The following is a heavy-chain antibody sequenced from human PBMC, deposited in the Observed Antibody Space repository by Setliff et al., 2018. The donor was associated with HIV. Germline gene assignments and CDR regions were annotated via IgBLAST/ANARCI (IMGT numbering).Heavy chain of an antibody. Sequence: RLSCTASGFTFGDYAMSWVRQAPGKGLEWVGFIGSKAYGGTTEYAASVKGRFTISRDDSKSIAYLQMNSLKTEDTAVYYCTRTFFHSSGYYHNLQPFDYWGQGTLVTVSS. D-gene: IGHD3-22*01. J-gene: IGHJ4*02. CDR3: TRTFFHSSGYYHNLQPFDY. V-gene: IGHV3-49*04. CDR1: GFTFGDYA. CDR2: IGSKAYGGTT.